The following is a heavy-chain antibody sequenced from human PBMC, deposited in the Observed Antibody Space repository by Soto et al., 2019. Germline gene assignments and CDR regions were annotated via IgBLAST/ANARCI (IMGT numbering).Heavy chain of an antibody. V-gene: IGHV3-30-3*01. CDR1: KFTFSVYA. CDR3: ARDGGSGTVTTLDY. Sequence: QVQLVESGGGVVQPGRSLRLSCVASKFTFSVYAMHWVRQAPGKGLEWVAVISYDGNNEYYADSVKGRFTISRDNSKNTVYLQRNSLRAEDTAVYYCARDGGSGTVTTLDYWGQGTLVTVSS. J-gene: IGHJ4*02. D-gene: IGHD4-17*01. CDR2: ISYDGNNE.